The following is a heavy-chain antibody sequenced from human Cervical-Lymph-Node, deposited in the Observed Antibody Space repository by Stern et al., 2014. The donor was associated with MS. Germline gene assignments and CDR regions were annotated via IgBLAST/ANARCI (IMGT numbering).Heavy chain of an antibody. CDR3: ARTEYSSAGYYYGLDV. V-gene: IGHV3-33*01. J-gene: IGHJ6*02. CDR2: SWYDGSYR. CDR1: GMPLGSYG. Sequence: QVQLVQSGGGVVQPGKSLRLSCVASGMPLGSYGMHWVRQAPGKGLEWVEVSWYDGSYRYYADSVKGRFTISRDNSKNTLYLQMNSLRADDTAVYYCARTEYSSAGYYYGLDVWGQGTTVIVSS. D-gene: IGHD6-25*01.